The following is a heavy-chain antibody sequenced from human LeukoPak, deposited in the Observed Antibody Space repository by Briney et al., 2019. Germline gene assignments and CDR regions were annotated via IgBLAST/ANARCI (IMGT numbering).Heavy chain of an antibody. V-gene: IGHV1-3*01. CDR2: INAGNDNT. J-gene: IGHJ5*02. CDR3: ARDLGYCTGGTCYPNWFDP. D-gene: IGHD2-15*01. Sequence: ASVKVSCKASGYTFTSYAMHWVRQAPGQRLEWMGWINAGNDNTKYSQKFQGRVTITRDTSASTAYMELSSLRSEDTAVYYCARDLGYCTGGTCYPNWFDPWGQGTLVTISS. CDR1: GYTFTSYA.